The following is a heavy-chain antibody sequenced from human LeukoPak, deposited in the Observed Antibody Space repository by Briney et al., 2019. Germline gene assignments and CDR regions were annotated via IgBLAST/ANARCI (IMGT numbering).Heavy chain of an antibody. CDR1: GFTFSSYA. CDR2: ISYDGSNK. V-gene: IGHV3-30-3*01. Sequence: GGSLRLSCAASGFTFSSYAMHWVRQAPGKGLEWVAVISYDGSNKYYADSVKGRFTISRDNSKNTLYLQMNSLRAEDTAVYYCARDSSPRVYGSSWYYDAFDIWGQGTTVTVSS. D-gene: IGHD6-13*01. J-gene: IGHJ3*02. CDR3: ARDSSPRVYGSSWYYDAFDI.